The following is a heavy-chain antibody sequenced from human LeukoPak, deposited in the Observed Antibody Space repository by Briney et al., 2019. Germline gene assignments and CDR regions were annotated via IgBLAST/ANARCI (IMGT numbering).Heavy chain of an antibody. V-gene: IGHV3-21*01. Sequence: GGSLRLSCAASGFTFSSYSMNWVRQAPGKGLEWVSSISSSSSYIYYADSVKGRFTISRDNAKSSLYLQMDSLRAEDTAVYYCAREMTQQLVQYYFDYWGQGTLVTVSS. CDR1: GFTFSSYS. CDR3: AREMTQQLVQYYFDY. J-gene: IGHJ4*02. CDR2: ISSSSSYI. D-gene: IGHD6-13*01.